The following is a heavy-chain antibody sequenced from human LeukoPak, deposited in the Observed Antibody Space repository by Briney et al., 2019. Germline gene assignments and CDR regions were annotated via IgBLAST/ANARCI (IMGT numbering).Heavy chain of an antibody. CDR1: GGSISSGGYY. J-gene: IGHJ4*03. Sequence: TSQTLSLTCTVSGGSISSGGYYWSWIRQHPGKGLEWIGYIYYSGSTYYNPSLKSRVTISVDTSKNQFSLKLSSVTAADTAVYYCARGYHHHRGYFDYWGQGTMVTVSS. D-gene: IGHD1-14*01. CDR2: IYYSGST. CDR3: ARGYHHHRGYFDY. V-gene: IGHV4-31*03.